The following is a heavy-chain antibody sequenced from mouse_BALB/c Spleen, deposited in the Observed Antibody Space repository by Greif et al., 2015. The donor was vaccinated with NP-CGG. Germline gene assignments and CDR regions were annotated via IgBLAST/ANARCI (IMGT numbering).Heavy chain of an antibody. CDR1: GFTFSSYA. Sequence: EVQRVESGGGLVKPGGSLKLSCAASGFTFSSYAMSWVRQTPEKRLEWVASISSGGSTYYPDSVKGRFTISRDNARNILYLQMSSLRSEDTAMYYCARHGYDPYAMDYWGQGTSVTGSS. J-gene: IGHJ4*01. CDR3: ARHGYDPYAMDY. V-gene: IGHV5-6-5*01. CDR2: ISSGGST. D-gene: IGHD2-2*01.